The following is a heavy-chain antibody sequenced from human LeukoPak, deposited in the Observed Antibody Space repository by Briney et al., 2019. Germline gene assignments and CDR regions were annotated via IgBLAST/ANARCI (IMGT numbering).Heavy chain of an antibody. J-gene: IGHJ5*02. CDR1: GGSFSGYY. D-gene: IGHD3-16*01. CDR2: INHSGST. Sequence: SETLSLACAVYGGSFSGYYWSWIRQPPGKGLEWIGEINHSGSTNYNPSLKSRVTISVNTSKNQFSLKLSSVTAADTAVYYCARGGGVFDPWGRGTLVTVSS. V-gene: IGHV4-34*01. CDR3: ARGGGVFDP.